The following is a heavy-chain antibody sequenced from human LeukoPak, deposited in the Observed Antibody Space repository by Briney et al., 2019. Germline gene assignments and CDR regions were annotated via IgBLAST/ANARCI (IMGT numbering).Heavy chain of an antibody. D-gene: IGHD2/OR15-2a*01. V-gene: IGHV3-21*01. J-gene: IGHJ6*02. CDR2: ITTTFYT. CDR3: ARDGLPLIRGYYYGMDV. Sequence: GGSLRLSCAASGFTFSSYSFNWVRQVPGKGLEWVSSITTTFYTYYTDSVKGRFTISRDNAKNSLYLQMISLRAEDTAVYYCARDGLPLIRGYYYGMDVWGQGTTVTVSS. CDR1: GFTFSSYS.